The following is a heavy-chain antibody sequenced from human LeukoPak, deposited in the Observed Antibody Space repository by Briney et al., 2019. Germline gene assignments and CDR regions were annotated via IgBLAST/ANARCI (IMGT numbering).Heavy chain of an antibody. V-gene: IGHV3-23*01. CDR2: ISGSGDTT. J-gene: IGHJ3*02. CDR3: AKRTGGIAATGTAGFDI. D-gene: IGHD6-13*01. CDR1: GFTFSSYA. Sequence: GGSQRLSCAASGFTFSSYAMSWVRQAPGKGLEWVSAISGSGDTTYYADSVKGRFSVSRDNSKNTLYLQMNSLRAEDTAVYYCAKRTGGIAATGTAGFDIWGQGTMVTVSS.